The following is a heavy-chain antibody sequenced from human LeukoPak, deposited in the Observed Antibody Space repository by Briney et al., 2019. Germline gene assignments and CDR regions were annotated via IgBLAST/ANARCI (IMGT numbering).Heavy chain of an antibody. CDR1: GGSISSYY. V-gene: IGHV4-59*01. D-gene: IGHD6-13*01. CDR2: IYYSGST. J-gene: IGHJ2*01. CDR3: ARAPPLEYSSSWYGYFDL. Sequence: SENLSLTCTVSGGSISSYYWSWIRQPPGKGLEWIGYIYYSGSTNYDPSLKSRVTISVDTSKNQFSLKLSSVTAADTAVYYCARAPPLEYSSSWYGYFDLWGRGTLVTVSS.